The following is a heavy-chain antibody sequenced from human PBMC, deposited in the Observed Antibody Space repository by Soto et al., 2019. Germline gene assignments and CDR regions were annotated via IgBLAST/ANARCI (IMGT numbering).Heavy chain of an antibody. D-gene: IGHD6-13*01. CDR2: ISSDGTTK. J-gene: IGHJ4*02. CDR1: GFTFSNYA. CDR3: AKDGAAAGTFDY. V-gene: IGHV3-30*18. Sequence: QVQLVESGGGVVQPGRSLRLSCAASGFTFSNYAMHWVRQAPGKGLEWVAVISSDGTTKYHVDSLKGRFTISRDNPKNTLYLQMNSLRTEDTAVNYCAKDGAAAGTFDYWGQGTLVTVSS.